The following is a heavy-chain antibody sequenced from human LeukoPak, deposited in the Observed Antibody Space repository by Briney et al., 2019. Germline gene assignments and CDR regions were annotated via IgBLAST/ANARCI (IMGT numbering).Heavy chain of an antibody. V-gene: IGHV3-53*01. D-gene: IGHD6-13*01. CDR3: ASRLATAGSVDY. CDR1: GFTVSSNY. CDR2: IYSSCNT. J-gene: IGHJ4*02. Sequence: GSLRLSCAASGFTVSSNYMSWIRQAPGKGLEWVAVIYSSCNTYYADSVKGRYTISRDNSKNTLHLQMNPLRAEDTAVYYCASRLATAGSVDYWGQGTLVTVSS.